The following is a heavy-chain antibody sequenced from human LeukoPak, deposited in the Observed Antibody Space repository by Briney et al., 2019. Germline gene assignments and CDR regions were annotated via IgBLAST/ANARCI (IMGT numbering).Heavy chain of an antibody. CDR2: IYYSGST. CDR3: ARAQERYCGGDCYYYYGMDV. V-gene: IGHV4-59*01. CDR1: GGSISSYY. J-gene: IGHJ6*02. D-gene: IGHD2-21*02. Sequence: SETLSLTCTVSGGSISSYYWSWIRQPPGKGLEWIGYIYYSGSTNYNPSLKSRVTISVDTSKNQFSLKLSSVTAADTAVYYCARAQERYCGGDCYYYYGMDVWGQGTTVTVSS.